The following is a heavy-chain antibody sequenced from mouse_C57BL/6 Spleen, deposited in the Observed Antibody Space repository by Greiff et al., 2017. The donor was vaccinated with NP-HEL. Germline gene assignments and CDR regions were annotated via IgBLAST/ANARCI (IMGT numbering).Heavy chain of an antibody. J-gene: IGHJ2*01. D-gene: IGHD4-1*01. CDR3: ARTGTMRYYFDY. CDR2: IHPNSGST. CDR1: GYTFTSYW. Sequence: QVQLQQPGAELVKPGASVKLSCKASGYTFTSYWMHWVKQRPGQGLEWIGMIHPNSGSTNYNEKFKSKATLTVDKSSSTAYMQLSSLTSEDSAVYYCARTGTMRYYFDYWGRGTTLTVSS. V-gene: IGHV1-64*01.